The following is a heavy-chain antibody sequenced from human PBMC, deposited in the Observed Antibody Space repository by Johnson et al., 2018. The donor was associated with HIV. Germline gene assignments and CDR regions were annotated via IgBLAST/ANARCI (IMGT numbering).Heavy chain of an antibody. CDR2: ISWNSGSI. CDR1: GFTFDEYA. J-gene: IGHJ3*02. V-gene: IGHV3-9*01. CDR3: ARDVAAAKMDAFDT. D-gene: IGHD6-25*01. Sequence: VQLVESGGGVVQPGGSLRLSCAASGFTFDEYAMHWVRQAPGKGLEWVSGISWNSGSIGYADSVKGRFTISRDNSRSTLFLEMINLRDEETALYYCARDVAAAKMDAFDTWGQGTMVIVSS.